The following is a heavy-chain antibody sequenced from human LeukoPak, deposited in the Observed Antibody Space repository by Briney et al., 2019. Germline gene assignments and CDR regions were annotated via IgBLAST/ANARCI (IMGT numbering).Heavy chain of an antibody. CDR1: GFTVSSNY. D-gene: IGHD2-21*01. J-gene: IGHJ4*02. Sequence: PGGSLRLSCAASGFTVSSNYMSWVRQAPGKGLEWVSSISSSSSYIYYADSVKGRFTISRDNAKNSLYLQMNSLRAEDTAVYYCARDSPNEAILWWSIDYWGQGTLVTVSS. V-gene: IGHV3-21*01. CDR3: ARDSPNEAILWWSIDY. CDR2: ISSSSSYI.